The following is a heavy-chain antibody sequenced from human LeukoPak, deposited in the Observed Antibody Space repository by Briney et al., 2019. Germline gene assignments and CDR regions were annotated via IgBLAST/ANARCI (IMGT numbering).Heavy chain of an antibody. V-gene: IGHV1-24*01. J-gene: IGHJ4*02. CDR2: FDPEDGET. Sequence: ASVKVSCKVSGYTLTELSMHWVRQAPGKGLEWMGGFDPEDGETIYAQKFQGRVTMTEDTSTDTAYMELSSLRSEDPAVYYCATGDVLRYFDWFSNWGQGTLVTVSS. D-gene: IGHD3-9*01. CDR1: GYTLTELS. CDR3: ATGDVLRYFDWFSN.